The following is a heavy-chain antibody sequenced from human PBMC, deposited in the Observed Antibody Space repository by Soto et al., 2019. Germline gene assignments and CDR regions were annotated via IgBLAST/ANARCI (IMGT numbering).Heavy chain of an antibody. D-gene: IGHD5-12*01. J-gene: IGHJ4*02. CDR2: IYWDDDK. Sequence: QITLKESSPTLVRPPQTLTLTCTFSGFSLTSGGGVGWIRQPPGKALEWLALIYWDDDKRYSPSLKNRLTITKDTSKNQVVLTMTNVGPVDTATYFCAPIDPEIVTVGGHGGFDYWGQGTLVTVSS. CDR1: GFSLTSGGG. CDR3: APIDPEIVTVGGHGGFDY. V-gene: IGHV2-5*02.